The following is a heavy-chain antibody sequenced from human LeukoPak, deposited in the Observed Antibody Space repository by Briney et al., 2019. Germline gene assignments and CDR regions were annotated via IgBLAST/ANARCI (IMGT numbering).Heavy chain of an antibody. V-gene: IGHV4-59*01. J-gene: IGHJ5*02. CDR3: ARVIRNDFWSGYYKGGNWFDP. Sequence: SETLSLTCTVSGGSLSGYYWSWIRQPPGEGLEWIGYIYYSGSTNYNPSLKSRVTISVDTSKNQFSLKLTSVTSADTAVYYCARVIRNDFWSGYYKGGNWFDPWGQGTLVTVSS. CDR1: GGSLSGYY. D-gene: IGHD3-3*01. CDR2: IYYSGST.